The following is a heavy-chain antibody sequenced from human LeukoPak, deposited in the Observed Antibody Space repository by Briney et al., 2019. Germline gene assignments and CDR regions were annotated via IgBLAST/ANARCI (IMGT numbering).Heavy chain of an antibody. D-gene: IGHD3-10*01. CDR2: IYYSGST. CDR1: GGSISSGGYY. Sequence: SQTLSLTCTVSGGSISSGGYYWSWIRQHPGKGLEWIGYIYYSGSTYYNPSLKSRVTISVDTSKNQFSLKLSSVTAADPAVYYCARAPAVIAPNWSDPWGQGTLVTVSS. V-gene: IGHV4-31*03. CDR3: ARAPAVIAPNWSDP. J-gene: IGHJ5*02.